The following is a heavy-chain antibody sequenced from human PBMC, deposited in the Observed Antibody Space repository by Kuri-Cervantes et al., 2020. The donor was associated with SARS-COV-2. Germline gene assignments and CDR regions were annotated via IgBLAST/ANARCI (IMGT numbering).Heavy chain of an antibody. CDR1: GDSISSCCYY. J-gene: IGHJ4*02. CDR3: AREYYDILTGHQLFDY. V-gene: IGHV4-39*07. CDR2: IEYSGST. Sequence: GSLRLSCTVSGDSISSCCYYWGWIRQPPGKGLEWIGSIEYSGSTYYNPSPKSRVTISIDKSKNQLSLKLASVTAADTAVYYCAREYYDILTGHQLFDYWGQGTLVTVSS. D-gene: IGHD3-9*01.